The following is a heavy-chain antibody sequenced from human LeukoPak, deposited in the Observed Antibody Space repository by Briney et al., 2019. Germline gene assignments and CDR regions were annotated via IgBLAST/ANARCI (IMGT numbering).Heavy chain of an antibody. CDR2: LSGSGYST. Sequence: GGSLRLSCAASGFTFSSYAMSWVRQAPGKGLEWVSGLSGSGYSTYYADSVKGRFTISRDNSKNTLYLQMSSLRAEDTAVYYCVKKGTLGGVIVSFDYWGQGTLVTVSS. CDR3: VKKGTLGGVIVSFDY. CDR1: GFTFSSYA. V-gene: IGHV3-23*01. D-gene: IGHD3-16*02. J-gene: IGHJ4*02.